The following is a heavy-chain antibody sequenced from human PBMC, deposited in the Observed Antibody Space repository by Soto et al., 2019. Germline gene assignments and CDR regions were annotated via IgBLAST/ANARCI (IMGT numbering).Heavy chain of an antibody. CDR2: ISYDGSNK. V-gene: IGHV3-30-3*01. CDR3: ARDFSTLYWYFDL. J-gene: IGHJ2*01. Sequence: QVQLVESGGGVVQPGRSLRLSCAASGFTFSSYVMHWVRQAPGKGRGWVAVISYDGSNKYYADSVKGRFTISRDNSKNTLYLQMNSLRAEDTAVYYCARDFSTLYWYFDLWGRGTLVTVSS. CDR1: GFTFSSYV.